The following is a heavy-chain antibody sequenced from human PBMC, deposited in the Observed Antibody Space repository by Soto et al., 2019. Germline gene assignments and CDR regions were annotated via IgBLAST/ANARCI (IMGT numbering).Heavy chain of an antibody. CDR3: AEERSGYDSHWFDP. Sequence: QVQLVQSGAEVKKPGSSVKVSCKASGGTFSSYAISWVRQAPGQGLEWMGGIIPIFGTANYAQKFQGRVTITADESTSTADIELSSLRSEDTAVYYCAEERSGYDSHWFDPWGQGTLVTVSS. J-gene: IGHJ5*02. D-gene: IGHD5-12*01. CDR2: IIPIFGTA. CDR1: GGTFSSYA. V-gene: IGHV1-69*01.